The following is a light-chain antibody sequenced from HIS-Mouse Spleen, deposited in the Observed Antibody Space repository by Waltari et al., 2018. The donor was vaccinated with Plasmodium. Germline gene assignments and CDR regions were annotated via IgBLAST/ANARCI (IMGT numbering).Light chain of an antibody. J-gene: IGLJ2*01. Sequence: SSELTQDPAVSVALGQTVRITCQGDSLRSYYASWYQQNPGQAPVLVIYGKTNRPSGIPDLFAGSSAGNTASLTITGAQAEDEADYYCSSRDSSGTHGVFGGGTKLTVL. CDR1: SLRSYY. CDR2: GKT. CDR3: SSRDSSGTHGV. V-gene: IGLV3-19*01.